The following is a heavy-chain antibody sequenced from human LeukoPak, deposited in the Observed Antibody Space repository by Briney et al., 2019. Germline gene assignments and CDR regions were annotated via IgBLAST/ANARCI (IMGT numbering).Heavy chain of an antibody. CDR2: IIPIFGTA. CDR3: ATAVLRFLEVSRGFDP. D-gene: IGHD3-3*01. J-gene: IGHJ5*02. Sequence: SVKVSCKASGGTFSSYAISWVRQAPGQGLEWMGRIIPIFGTANYAQKFQGRVTITADESTSTAYMELSSLRSEDTAVYYCATAVLRFLEVSRGFDPWGQGTLVTVSS. V-gene: IGHV1-69*13. CDR1: GGTFSSYA.